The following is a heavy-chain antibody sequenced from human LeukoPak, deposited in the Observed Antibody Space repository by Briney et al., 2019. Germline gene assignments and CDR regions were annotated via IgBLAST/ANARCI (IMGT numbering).Heavy chain of an antibody. CDR3: ATSAGPDYYYYGMDV. Sequence: SETLSLTCTVSGGSISSYYWSWIRQPPGKGLEWIGYIYYSGSTNYNPSLKSRVTISVDTSKNQFSLELSSVTAADTAVYYCATSAGPDYYYYGMDVWGQGTTVTVSS. CDR1: GGSISSYY. CDR2: IYYSGST. J-gene: IGHJ6*02. V-gene: IGHV4-59*08.